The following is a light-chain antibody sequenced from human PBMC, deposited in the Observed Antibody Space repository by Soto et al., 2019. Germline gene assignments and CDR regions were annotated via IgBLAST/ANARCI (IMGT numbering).Light chain of an antibody. CDR2: DAS. V-gene: IGKV1-33*01. CDR1: QEISNY. CDR3: QQYDHLPRT. Sequence: DIQMIQSPSSLSASVGDRVTITCQAGQEISNYLNWYQQKPGKAPKLLIYDASNLERGVTSRFSGRGPGTDFTFTISSLQPEDFATYYCQQYDHLPRTFGRGTKVEIK. J-gene: IGKJ1*01.